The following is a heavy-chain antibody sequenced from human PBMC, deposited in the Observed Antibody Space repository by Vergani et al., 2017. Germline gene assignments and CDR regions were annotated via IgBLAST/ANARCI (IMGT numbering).Heavy chain of an antibody. Sequence: QVQLVQSGAEVKKPGASVKVSCKASGYTFTSDYMHWVRQAPGQGLEWMGIINPSGSITSYAPKFHGRVTMTRDTSTCTVYMVLSSLRSEDTSVYYCARARHSRAVDYLGQRTLITVSS. V-gene: IGHV1-46*03. CDR3: ARARHSRAVDY. CDR2: INPSGSIT. D-gene: IGHD6-13*01. CDR1: GYTFTSDY. J-gene: IGHJ4*02.